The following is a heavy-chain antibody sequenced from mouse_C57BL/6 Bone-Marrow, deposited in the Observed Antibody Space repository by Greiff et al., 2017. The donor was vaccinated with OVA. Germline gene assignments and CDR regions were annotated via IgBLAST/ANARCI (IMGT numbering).Heavy chain of an antibody. V-gene: IGHV7-1*01. D-gene: IGHD3-2*01. CDR2: SRNKANDYTT. CDR1: GFTFSDFY. Sequence: EVKLMESGGGLVQSGRSLRLSCAPSGFTFSDFYMEWVRQAPGKGLEWIAASRNKANDYTTEYSASVKGRFIVSRDTSQSILYLQMNALRAEDTAIYYCARAPCDRAMDYWGQGTSVTVSS. CDR3: ARAPCDRAMDY. J-gene: IGHJ4*01.